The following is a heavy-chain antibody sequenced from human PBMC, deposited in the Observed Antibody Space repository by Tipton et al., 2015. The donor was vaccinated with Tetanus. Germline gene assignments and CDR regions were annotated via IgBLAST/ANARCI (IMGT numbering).Heavy chain of an antibody. D-gene: IGHD3-22*01. V-gene: IGHV1-2*02. CDR1: GYTLTGYY. J-gene: IGHJ6*02. Sequence: QLVQSGAEVKKPGASVKVSCKASGYTLTGYYIYWVRQAPGQGLEWMGWSDPNSGGTVYAQKFQGRVTMTMDASISTAYMELGSVRSDGTAVYYCARDRGDYIFYGMDVWGPGTTVPVS. CDR2: SDPNSGGT. CDR3: ARDRGDYIFYGMDV.